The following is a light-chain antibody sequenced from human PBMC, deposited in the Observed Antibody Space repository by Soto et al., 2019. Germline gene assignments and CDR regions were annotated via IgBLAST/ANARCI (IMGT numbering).Light chain of an antibody. V-gene: IGLV3-21*04. CDR3: QVWDSSSDPWV. J-gene: IGLJ3*02. CDR1: NIGSKS. Sequence: SYELTQPPSVSVAPGKTARINCGGNNIGSKSVHWYQQKPGQAPVLVIYYDSDRPSGIPERFSGSNSGNTATLTISRVEAGDEADYYCQVWDSSSDPWVFGGGTQLTVL. CDR2: YDS.